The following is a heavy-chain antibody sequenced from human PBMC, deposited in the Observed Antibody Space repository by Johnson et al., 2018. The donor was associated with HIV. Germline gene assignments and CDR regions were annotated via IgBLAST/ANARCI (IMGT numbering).Heavy chain of an antibody. D-gene: IGHD3-10*01. Sequence: VQLVESGGGVVRPGGSLRLSCAASGFTFDDYGMSWVRQAPGKGLEWVSGINWNGGSTGYADYVKGRFNISRDNDKKSLYLQMNSLRIEDTAVYYCARDRFGSGRPNAFDLWGQGTMVTVSS. CDR1: GFTFDDYG. J-gene: IGHJ3*01. CDR3: ARDRFGSGRPNAFDL. CDR2: INWNGGST. V-gene: IGHV3-20*04.